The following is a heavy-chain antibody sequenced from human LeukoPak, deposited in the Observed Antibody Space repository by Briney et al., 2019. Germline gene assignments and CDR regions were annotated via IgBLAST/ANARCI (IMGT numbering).Heavy chain of an antibody. J-gene: IGHJ4*02. Sequence: GGSLRLSCAASGFSFRSYPMSWVRQAPGKGLEWVSYISSSGSTIYYADSVKGRFTISRDNAKNSLYLQMNSLRAEDTAVYYCARGATYSGSYLDYWGQGTLVTVSS. CDR1: GFSFRSYP. D-gene: IGHD1-26*01. CDR3: ARGATYSGSYLDY. CDR2: ISSSGSTI. V-gene: IGHV3-48*04.